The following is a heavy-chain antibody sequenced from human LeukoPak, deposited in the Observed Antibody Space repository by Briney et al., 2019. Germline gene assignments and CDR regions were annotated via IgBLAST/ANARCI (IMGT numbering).Heavy chain of an antibody. CDR3: AREGKYYYDSSGYYYGDAFDI. Sequence: GGSLRLSCAASGFTFSSYSMNWVRQAPGKGLEWVSSISSSSTYIYHADSVKGRFTISRDNAKNSLYLQMNSLRAEDTSVYYCAREGKYYYDSSGYYYGDAFDIWGQGTMVTVSS. CDR1: GFTFSSYS. D-gene: IGHD3-22*01. J-gene: IGHJ3*02. V-gene: IGHV3-21*01. CDR2: ISSSSTYI.